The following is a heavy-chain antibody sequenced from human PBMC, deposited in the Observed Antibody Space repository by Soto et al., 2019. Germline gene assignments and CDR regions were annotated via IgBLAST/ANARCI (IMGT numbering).Heavy chain of an antibody. CDR3: AREGGYSGYPYYYYYGMDV. J-gene: IGHJ6*02. Sequence: ASVKVSCKASGYTFTSYGISWVRQAPGQGLEWMGWISAYNGNTNYAQKLQGRVTMTTDTSTSTAYMELRSLRSDDTAVHYCAREGGYSGYPYYYYYGMDVWGQGTTVTVSS. CDR1: GYTFTSYG. D-gene: IGHD5-12*01. CDR2: ISAYNGNT. V-gene: IGHV1-18*04.